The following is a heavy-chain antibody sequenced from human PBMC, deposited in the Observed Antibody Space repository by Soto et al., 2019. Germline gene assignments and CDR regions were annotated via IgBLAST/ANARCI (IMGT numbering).Heavy chain of an antibody. J-gene: IGHJ6*01. CDR2: MYPGDSDI. CDR1: GYSFTSYW. Sequence: GESLKISCKGSGYSFTSYWIGWVRQMPGKGLEWMALMYPGDSDIRYNPSFQGQVTISADKSITTPYLQWSSLKASDTAIYHCARQASNGQWFVWGQGTKVRASS. D-gene: IGHD3-22*01. CDR3: ARQASNGQWFV. V-gene: IGHV5-51*01.